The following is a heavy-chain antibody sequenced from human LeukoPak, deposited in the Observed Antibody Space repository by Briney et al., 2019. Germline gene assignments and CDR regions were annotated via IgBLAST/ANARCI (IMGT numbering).Heavy chain of an antibody. J-gene: IGHJ6*02. D-gene: IGHD3-9*01. CDR3: ARTTGYYDYYGMDV. Sequence: SETLSLTCSVSGGSISDFYWSWIRQPAGKGLEWIGRIYSSGNTNYNPSLKSRVTMSLDASKNQFSLKLSSVTAADTAVYYCARTTGYYDYYGMDVWGQGTTVTVSS. V-gene: IGHV4-4*07. CDR1: GGSISDFY. CDR2: IYSSGNT.